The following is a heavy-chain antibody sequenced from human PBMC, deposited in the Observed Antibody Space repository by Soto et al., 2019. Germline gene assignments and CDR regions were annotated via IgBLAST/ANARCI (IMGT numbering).Heavy chain of an antibody. CDR3: AREPAGRGYYSLPYYYGMDV. D-gene: IGHD3-3*01. V-gene: IGHV4-30-4*01. CDR1: GGSISSGDYY. Sequence: PSETLSLTCTVSGGSISSGDYYWSWIRQPPGKGLEWIGYIYYSGSTYYNPSLRSRVTISVDTSKNQFSLKLSSVTAADTAVYYCAREPAGRGYYSLPYYYGMDVWGQGTTVAVSS. CDR2: IYYSGST. J-gene: IGHJ6*02.